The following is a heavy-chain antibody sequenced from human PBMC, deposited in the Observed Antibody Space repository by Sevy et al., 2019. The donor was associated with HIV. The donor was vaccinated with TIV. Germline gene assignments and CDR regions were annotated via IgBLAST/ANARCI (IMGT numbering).Heavy chain of an antibody. Sequence: LSLTCAASGFTFSNAWMSWVRQAPGKGLEWVGRIKSKTDGGTTDYAAPVKGRFTISRDDSKNTLYLQMNSLKIEDTAVYYCTTEITMIVVVIKGNYWGQGTLVTVSS. D-gene: IGHD3-22*01. CDR1: GFTFSNAW. V-gene: IGHV3-15*01. CDR3: TTEITMIVVVIKGNY. CDR2: IKSKTDGGTT. J-gene: IGHJ4*02.